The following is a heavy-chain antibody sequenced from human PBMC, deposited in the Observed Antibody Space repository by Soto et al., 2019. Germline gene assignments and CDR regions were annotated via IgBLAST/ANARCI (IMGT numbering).Heavy chain of an antibody. CDR3: ARGPRYYYYGMDV. CDR2: IWYDGSNK. CDR1: GFTFSSYG. J-gene: IGHJ6*02. V-gene: IGHV3-33*01. Sequence: VGSLRLSCAASGFTFSSYGMHWVRQAPGKGLERVAVIWYDGSNKYYADSVKGRFTISRDNSKNKLYLQMNSLRAEDTAVYYCARGPRYYYYGMDVWGQGTTVTVS.